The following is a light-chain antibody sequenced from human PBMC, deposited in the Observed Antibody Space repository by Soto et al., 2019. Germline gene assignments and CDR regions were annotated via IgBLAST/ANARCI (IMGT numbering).Light chain of an antibody. J-gene: IGKJ5*01. CDR2: AAS. Sequence: EIVLTQSPGTLSLSPGERATLSCRASQSVSSNFLAWFQQQPGQAPRLLVYAASSRVTGIPDRFSGSGAGTDFTFTISRREPEDFAVYYCQQYGGSPITFGQGTRLEIK. CDR1: QSVSSNF. V-gene: IGKV3-20*01. CDR3: QQYGGSPIT.